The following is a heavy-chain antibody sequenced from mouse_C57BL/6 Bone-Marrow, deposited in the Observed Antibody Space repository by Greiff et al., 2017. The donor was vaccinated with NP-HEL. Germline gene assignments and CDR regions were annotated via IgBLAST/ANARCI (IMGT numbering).Heavy chain of an antibody. D-gene: IGHD1-1*01. Sequence: EVMLVESGAELVKPGASVKLSCTASGFNIKDYYTHWVKQRTEQGLEWIGRIDPEDGETKYAPKFQGKATITADTSSNTAYLQLSSLTSEDTAVYYCARDYGSFYYYAMDYWGQGTSVTVSS. CDR3: ARDYGSFYYYAMDY. V-gene: IGHV14-2*01. CDR2: IDPEDGET. CDR1: GFNIKDYY. J-gene: IGHJ4*01.